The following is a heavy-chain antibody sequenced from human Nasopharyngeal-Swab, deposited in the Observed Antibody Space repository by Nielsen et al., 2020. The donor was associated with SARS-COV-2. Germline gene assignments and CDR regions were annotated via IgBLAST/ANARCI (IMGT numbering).Heavy chain of an antibody. CDR1: EFTFSTYS. V-gene: IGHV3-48*04. CDR2: ISSGGSAT. Sequence: GESLKISCAASEFTFSTYSMHWVRQAPGKGLEWISYISSGGSATHYADSVKGRFAISRDNAKNSLYLQMNSLRGEDTAVYYCARGGYCSSTSCDTYYYYGMDVWGQGTTVTVSS. D-gene: IGHD2-2*02. CDR3: ARGGYCSSTSCDTYYYYGMDV. J-gene: IGHJ6*02.